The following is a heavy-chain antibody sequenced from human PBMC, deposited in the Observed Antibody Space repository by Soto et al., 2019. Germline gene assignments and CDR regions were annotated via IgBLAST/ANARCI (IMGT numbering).Heavy chain of an antibody. CDR2: ISYDDSNK. D-gene: IGHD2-2*01. Sequence: GGSLRLSCAASGFTFTTYGMNWVRQAPGKGLEWVAVISYDDSNKLYADSVRGRFAISRDNYENTLYLQMDSLRPEDTAVYYCAKDRGYCSSPICFNTPDFDYWGQGAPVTVSS. CDR1: GFTFTTYG. V-gene: IGHV3-30*18. CDR3: AKDRGYCSSPICFNTPDFDY. J-gene: IGHJ4*02.